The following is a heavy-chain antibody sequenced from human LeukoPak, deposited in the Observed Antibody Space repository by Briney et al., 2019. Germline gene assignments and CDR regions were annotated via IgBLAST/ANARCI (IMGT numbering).Heavy chain of an antibody. CDR2: ISYDGSNK. J-gene: IGHJ4*02. D-gene: IGHD6-19*01. CDR1: GFTFSSYA. V-gene: IGHV3-30-3*01. Sequence: GRSLRLSCAASGFTFSSYAMHWVRQAPGKGLEWVAVISYDGSNKYYADSVKGRFTISRDNSKNTLYLQMNSLRAEDTAVYYCARGQHIAEAGTPYYFDYWGQGTLVTVSS. CDR3: ARGQHIAEAGTPYYFDY.